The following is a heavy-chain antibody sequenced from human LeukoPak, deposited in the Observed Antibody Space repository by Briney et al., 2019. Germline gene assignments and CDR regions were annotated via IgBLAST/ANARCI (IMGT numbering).Heavy chain of an antibody. V-gene: IGHV3-21*01. CDR2: ISSSSSYI. D-gene: IGHD4-17*01. J-gene: IGHJ3*02. Sequence: GGSLRLSCAASGFTFSSYSMNWVRQAPGKGLEWVSSISSSSSYIYYADSVKGRFTISRDNAKNSLYLQMNSLRAEDTAVYYCAKDMTTVSYHDAFDIWGQGTMVTVSS. CDR1: GFTFSSYS. CDR3: AKDMTTVSYHDAFDI.